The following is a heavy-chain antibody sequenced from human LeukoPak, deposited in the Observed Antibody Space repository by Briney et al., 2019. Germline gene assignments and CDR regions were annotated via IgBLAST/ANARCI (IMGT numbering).Heavy chain of an antibody. CDR3: ARKSMIVVVRRLWFDP. Sequence: SETLSLTCTVSGGSISSSSYYWGWIRQPPGKGLEWIGSIYYSGSTYYNPSLKSRVTISVDTSKNQFSLKLSSVTAADTAVYYCARKSMIVVVRRLWFDPWGQGTLVTVSS. J-gene: IGHJ5*02. CDR1: GGSISSSSYY. D-gene: IGHD3-22*01. V-gene: IGHV4-39*07. CDR2: IYYSGST.